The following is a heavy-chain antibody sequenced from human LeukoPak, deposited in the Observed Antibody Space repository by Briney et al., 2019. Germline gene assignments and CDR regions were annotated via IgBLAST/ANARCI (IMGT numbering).Heavy chain of an antibody. J-gene: IGHJ6*03. Sequence: GGSLRLSCAASGFTFSSYWMSWFRQAPGKGRDGLPKIKQDGSEKYYVDSVKGRFTISRDNAKNSLYLQMNSLRAEDTAVYYCARGIVVVPASDYYMDVWGKGTTVTVSS. CDR1: GFTFSSYW. V-gene: IGHV3-7*04. CDR3: ARGIVVVPASDYYMDV. D-gene: IGHD2-2*01. CDR2: IKQDGSEK.